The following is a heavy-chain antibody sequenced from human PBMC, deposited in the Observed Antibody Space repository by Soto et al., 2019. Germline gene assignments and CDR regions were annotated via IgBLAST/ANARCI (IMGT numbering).Heavy chain of an antibody. V-gene: IGHV3-13*01. Sequence: EVQLVESGGGLVQPGGSLRLSCAASGFTFSSYDMHWVRQATGKGLEWVSAIGTAGDTYYPGSVKGRFTISRENAKNSLYLQMNGLRAEDTAVYYCARGDSRRFLEWLPAPYFDYWGQGTLVTVSS. D-gene: IGHD3-3*01. J-gene: IGHJ4*02. CDR2: IGTAGDT. CDR3: ARGDSRRFLEWLPAPYFDY. CDR1: GFTFSSYD.